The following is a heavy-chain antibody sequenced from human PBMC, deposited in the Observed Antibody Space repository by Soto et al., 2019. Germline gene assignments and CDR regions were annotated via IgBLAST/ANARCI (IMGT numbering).Heavy chain of an antibody. D-gene: IGHD4-4*01. J-gene: IGHJ4*02. CDR1: GGSISSYY. CDR2: IYHSGST. Sequence: SETLSLTCTVSGGSISSYYWSWIRQPPGKGLEWIGYIYHSGSTYYNPSLKSRVTISVDRSKNQFSLKLSSVTAADTAVYYCASDDYISDYLDYWGQGTLVTVSS. V-gene: IGHV4-59*12. CDR3: ASDDYISDYLDY.